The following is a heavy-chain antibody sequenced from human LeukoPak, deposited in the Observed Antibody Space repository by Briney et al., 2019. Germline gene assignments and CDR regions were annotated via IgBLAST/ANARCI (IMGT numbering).Heavy chain of an antibody. CDR2: INSDGSST. J-gene: IGHJ6*02. V-gene: IGHV3-74*01. D-gene: IGHD1-26*01. CDR3: ARDGRKAPMDV. Sequence: GGSLRLSCAASGFTFSSYWMHWVRQAPGKGLVWVSRINSDGSSTSYADSVKGRFTISRDSAKNTLYLQMNSLRAEDTAVYYCARDGRKAPMDVWGQGTTVTVSS. CDR1: GFTFSSYW.